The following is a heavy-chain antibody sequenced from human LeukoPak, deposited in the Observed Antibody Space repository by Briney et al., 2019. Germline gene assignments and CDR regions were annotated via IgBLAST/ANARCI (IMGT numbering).Heavy chain of an antibody. D-gene: IGHD3-22*01. V-gene: IGHV1-69*04. CDR2: IIPILGIA. J-gene: IGHJ4*02. CDR3: ARGDTRNSSGYYFDY. Sequence: GSSVKVSCKASGGTFSSYAISWVRQAPGQGLEWMGRIIPILGIANYAQKFQGRVTITADKSTSTAYMELSSLRCEDTAVYYCARGDTRNSSGYYFDYWGQGTLVTVSS. CDR1: GGTFSSYA.